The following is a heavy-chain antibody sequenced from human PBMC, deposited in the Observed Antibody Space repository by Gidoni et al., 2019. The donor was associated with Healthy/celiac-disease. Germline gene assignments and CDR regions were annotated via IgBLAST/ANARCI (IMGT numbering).Heavy chain of an antibody. V-gene: IGHV1-69*04. Sequence: QVQLVQSGAEVKKPGSSVKVSCKASGGTFSSYAISWVRQAPGQGLEWMGRIIPILGIANYAQKFQGRVTITADKSTSTAYMELSSLRSEDTAVYYCAGGSEGYYDSSGWSYWGQGTLVTVSS. CDR2: IIPILGIA. D-gene: IGHD3-22*01. J-gene: IGHJ4*02. CDR1: GGTFSSYA. CDR3: AGGSEGYYDSSGWSY.